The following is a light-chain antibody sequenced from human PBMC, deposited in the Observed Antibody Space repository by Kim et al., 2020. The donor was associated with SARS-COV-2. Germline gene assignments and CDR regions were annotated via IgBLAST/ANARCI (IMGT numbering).Light chain of an antibody. J-gene: IGKJ1*01. CDR2: AAS. CDR3: QKYNSAPWT. Sequence: DIQMTQSPSPLSASVGDRVTITCRSSQGINNFLAWYQQRPGKVPKLLIYAASVLQSGVPSRFSASGSGTDFTLTISSLQPEDVATYYCQKYNSAPWTFGQGTKVDIK. V-gene: IGKV1-27*01. CDR1: QGINNF.